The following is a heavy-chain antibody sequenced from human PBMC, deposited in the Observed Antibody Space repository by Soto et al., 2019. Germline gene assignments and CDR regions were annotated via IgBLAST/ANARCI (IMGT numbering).Heavy chain of an antibody. CDR2: IKQDGSEK. CDR3: ARGMTVAANWFDP. D-gene: IGHD6-19*01. CDR1: GFTFSSYW. V-gene: IGHV3-7*02. Sequence: PGGSLRLSCAASGFTFSSYWMNWVRQAPGKGPEWVANIKQDGSEKYYVDSVKGRFTISRDNAKNSLSLQMNSLSPEDTAVYYCARGMTVAANWFDPWGQGTLVTVSS. J-gene: IGHJ5*02.